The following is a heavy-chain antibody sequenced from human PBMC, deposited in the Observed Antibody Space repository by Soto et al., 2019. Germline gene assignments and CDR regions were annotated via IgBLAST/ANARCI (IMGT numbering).Heavy chain of an antibody. V-gene: IGHV3-23*01. D-gene: IGHD3-3*01. J-gene: IGHJ4*02. CDR2: ISGSGGST. CDR3: AKVDDFWSGYYGPPHY. CDR1: GFTFSSYA. Sequence: GGSLRLSCAASGFTFSSYAMSWVRQAPGKGLEWVSAISGSGGSTYYADSVKGRFTISRDNSKNTLYLQMNSLRAEDTAVYYCAKVDDFWSGYYGPPHYWGQGTLVTVSS.